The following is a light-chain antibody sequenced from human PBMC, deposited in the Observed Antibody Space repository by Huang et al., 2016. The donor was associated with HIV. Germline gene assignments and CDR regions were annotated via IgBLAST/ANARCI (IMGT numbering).Light chain of an antibody. Sequence: EIVLTQSPVTLSLSPGERATLSCRASQSVGTYLAWYQQKPDQAPRLLIYGASNRATGIPARFTGSGSGTDFTLTISSLEPEDFAVYYCQERTYFGPGSKEDIK. CDR2: GAS. CDR3: QERTY. CDR1: QSVGTY. V-gene: IGKV3-11*01. J-gene: IGKJ3*01.